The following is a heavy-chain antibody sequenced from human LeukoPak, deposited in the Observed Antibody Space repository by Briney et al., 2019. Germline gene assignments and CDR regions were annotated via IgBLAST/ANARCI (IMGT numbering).Heavy chain of an antibody. D-gene: IGHD6-19*01. J-gene: IGHJ3*02. CDR2: IYYNVST. Sequence: NPSETLSLTCTVSGGSIRSFYWSWIRQSPGKGLEWIAYIYYNVSTNYNPSLQSRVTISADTSRNQISLKLSSVTAADTAVYFCARLMVPIEVAGTDAFDIWGQGTVVTVSS. CDR3: ARLMVPIEVAGTDAFDI. V-gene: IGHV4-59*08. CDR1: GGSIRSFY.